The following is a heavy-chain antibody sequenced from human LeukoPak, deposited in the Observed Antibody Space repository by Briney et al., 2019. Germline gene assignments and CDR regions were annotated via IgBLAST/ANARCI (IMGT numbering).Heavy chain of an antibody. Sequence: GRSLRLSCAASGFTFSSYAMHWVRQAPGKGLEWVAVISYDGSNKYYADSVKGRFTISRDNSKNTLYLQMNSLRAEDTAVYYCERDWLAGWYCDYWGQGTLVTVSS. CDR1: GFTFSSYA. J-gene: IGHJ4*02. D-gene: IGHD6-19*01. V-gene: IGHV3-30-3*01. CDR3: ERDWLAGWYCDY. CDR2: ISYDGSNK.